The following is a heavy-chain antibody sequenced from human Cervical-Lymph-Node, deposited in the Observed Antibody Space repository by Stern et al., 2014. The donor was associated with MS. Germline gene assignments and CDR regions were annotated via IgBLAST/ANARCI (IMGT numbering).Heavy chain of an antibody. CDR3: ASGYTMGV. J-gene: IGHJ6*02. CDR1: GFTLSTTI. D-gene: IGHD5-18*01. Sequence: EMQLVESGGGWVQPGGSLRLSCAASGFTLSTTIMQWVRQAPGKGLECVSYISASGDHIQYADSVKGRFTSSTDNAKNSLYLQMNSLRAEDTAVYYCASGYTMGVWGQGTTVTVSS. V-gene: IGHV3-48*01. CDR2: ISASGDHI.